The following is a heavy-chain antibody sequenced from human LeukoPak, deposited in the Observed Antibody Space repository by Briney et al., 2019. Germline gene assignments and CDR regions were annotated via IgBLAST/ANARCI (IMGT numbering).Heavy chain of an antibody. D-gene: IGHD6-19*01. V-gene: IGHV1-18*01. CDR3: ARGVAVAGWFDP. J-gene: IGHJ5*02. CDR2: ISAYNGYT. CDR1: GYTFTNYG. Sequence: ASVKVSCKASGYTFTNYGVSWVRQAPGQGLEWMGWISAYNGYTNYAQTFQFRGTMTTDTSTSTAYMELRGLTSDDTAVYYCARGVAVAGWFDPWGQGTLVTVSS.